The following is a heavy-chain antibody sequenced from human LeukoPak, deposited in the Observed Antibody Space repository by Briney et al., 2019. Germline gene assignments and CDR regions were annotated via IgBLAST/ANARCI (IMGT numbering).Heavy chain of an antibody. CDR1: GYTFTSYA. CDR3: ARDVVVTAIDWFDP. CDR2: INTNTGNP. Sequence: GGSVTVSCKASGYTFTSYAMNWVRQAPGQGVEWMGWINTNTGNPTYAQGFTGRFVFSLDTSVSTAYLQISSLKAEDTAVYYCARDVVVTAIDWFDPWGQGTLVTVSS. J-gene: IGHJ5*02. D-gene: IGHD2-21*02. V-gene: IGHV7-4-1*02.